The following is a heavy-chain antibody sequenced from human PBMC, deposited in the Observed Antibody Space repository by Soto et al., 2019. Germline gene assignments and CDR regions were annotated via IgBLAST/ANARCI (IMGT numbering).Heavy chain of an antibody. CDR2: INYSGTT. CDR1: GGSIRDYY. D-gene: IGHD6-6*01. CDR3: AREAARIAGIFDY. Sequence: KPPETLSLTCAVYGGSIRDYYWSWIRQPPGKGLEWIGEINYSGTTNYNPCLKTRVTISVDTSKNQFSLKLSSVTAADSSAYDCAREAARIAGIFDYWGQGTLVTVSS. J-gene: IGHJ4*02. V-gene: IGHV4-34*01.